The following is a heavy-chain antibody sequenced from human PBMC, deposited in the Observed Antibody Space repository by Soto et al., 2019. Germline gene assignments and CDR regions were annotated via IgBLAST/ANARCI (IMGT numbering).Heavy chain of an antibody. CDR2: IYHSGST. Sequence: SETLSLTCAVSGGSISRSNWWSWVRQPPGKGLEWIGEIYHSGSTNYHPSLKSRVTISVDKSKNQFSLKLTSLTAADTAVYYCARSITFDWLFFDNWGQGXLVTVYS. CDR1: GGSISRSNW. V-gene: IGHV4-4*02. J-gene: IGHJ4*02. D-gene: IGHD3-9*01. CDR3: ARSITFDWLFFDN.